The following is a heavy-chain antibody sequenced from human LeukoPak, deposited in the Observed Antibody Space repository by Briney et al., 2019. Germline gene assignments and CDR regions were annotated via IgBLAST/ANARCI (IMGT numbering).Heavy chain of an antibody. CDR1: GYTLTELS. CDR2: FDPEDGET. Sequence: RASVKVSCKVSGYTLTELSMHWVRQAPGKGLEWMGGFDPEDGETIYAQKFQGRVTMTEDTSTDTAYMELSSLRSEDTAVYYCATDRWGLGAFDIWGQGTMVTVSS. V-gene: IGHV1-24*01. CDR3: ATDRWGLGAFDI. J-gene: IGHJ3*02. D-gene: IGHD1-26*01.